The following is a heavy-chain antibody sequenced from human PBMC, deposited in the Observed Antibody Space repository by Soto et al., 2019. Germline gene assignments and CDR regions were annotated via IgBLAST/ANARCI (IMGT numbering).Heavy chain of an antibody. CDR3: AKDIPFATVVMTDFGY. CDR2: ISWNSGSI. Sequence: GGSLRLSCAASGFTFDDYAMHWVRQAPGKGLEWVSGISWNSGSIGYADSVKGRFTISRDNAKNSLYLQMNSLRAEDTALYYCAKDIPFATVVMTDFGYWGQGTLVTVSS. J-gene: IGHJ4*02. CDR1: GFTFDDYA. D-gene: IGHD4-17*01. V-gene: IGHV3-9*01.